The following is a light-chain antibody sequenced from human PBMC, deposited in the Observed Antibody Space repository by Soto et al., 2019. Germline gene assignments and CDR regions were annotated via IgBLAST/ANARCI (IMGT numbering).Light chain of an antibody. J-gene: IGKJ2*01. V-gene: IGKV4-1*01. CDR3: QQYYSTPPT. Sequence: DIVMTQSPDSLAVSLGERATINCKSSQSVFYSSNNKNYLAWYQQKSGQPPKLLLYWASTRESGVPDRFSGSGSGTDFTLTISSLQAADVAVYYCQQYYSTPPTFGQGTKLEIK. CDR2: WAS. CDR1: QSVFYSSNNKNY.